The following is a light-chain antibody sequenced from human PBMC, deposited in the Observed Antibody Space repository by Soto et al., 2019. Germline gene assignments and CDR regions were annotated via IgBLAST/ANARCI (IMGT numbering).Light chain of an antibody. CDR2: GAS. CDR3: QQYYSYPLT. CDR1: RSVGSN. Sequence: ETVMTQSPATLSVSPGERVTLSCWAGRSVGSNLAWYQQRPGQPPRLLIYGASTRATGIPARFSGSGSGAQFTLTISSLQSEDFATYYCQQYYSYPLTFGQGTKVEIK. J-gene: IGKJ1*01. V-gene: IGKV3-15*01.